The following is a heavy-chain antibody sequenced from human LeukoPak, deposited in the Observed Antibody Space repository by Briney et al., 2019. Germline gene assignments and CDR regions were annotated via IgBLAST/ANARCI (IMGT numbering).Heavy chain of an antibody. CDR2: IYYSGTT. D-gene: IGHD3-3*01. J-gene: IGHJ4*02. CDR1: GGSISSSSYS. V-gene: IGHV4-39*01. Sequence: PSETLSLTCTVSGGSISSSSYSRGWIRQPPGQGLEWIGSIYYSGTTYYTPSLKSRVTISVDTSKIQFSLKLSSVAATDTAVYFCARLRFDFWGGYTHPYFDYWGQGTLVTVSS. CDR3: ARLRFDFWGGYTHPYFDY.